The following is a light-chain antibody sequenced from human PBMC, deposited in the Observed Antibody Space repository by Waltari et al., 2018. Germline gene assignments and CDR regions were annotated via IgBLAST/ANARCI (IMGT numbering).Light chain of an antibody. Sequence: EIIMSKTPLTLAVTRGQTVTISCKTSQSLRHRNGKTFLFWYLQKSDQSQQLLISEVSRRFSGVPDRFSGSGSGTDFALRISRVEADDVGVYYCMQGTQLPWTFGQGTKVEIK. CDR1: QSLRHRNGKTF. V-gene: IGKV2-29*02. J-gene: IGKJ1*01. CDR3: MQGTQLPWT. CDR2: EVS.